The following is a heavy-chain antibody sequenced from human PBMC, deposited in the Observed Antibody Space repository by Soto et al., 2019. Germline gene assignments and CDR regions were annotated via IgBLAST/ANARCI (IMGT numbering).Heavy chain of an antibody. CDR2: IYYSGST. V-gene: IGHV4-61*01. CDR3: AKYSGSYYPYYYYGMDV. J-gene: IGHJ6*02. CDR1: GGSVSSGSYY. D-gene: IGHD1-26*01. Sequence: PSETLSLTCTVSGGSVSSGSYYWSWIRQPPGKGLEWIGYIYYSGSTNYNPSLKSRVTISVDTSKNQFSLKLSSVTAADTAVYYCAKYSGSYYPYYYYGMDVWGQGTTVTVSS.